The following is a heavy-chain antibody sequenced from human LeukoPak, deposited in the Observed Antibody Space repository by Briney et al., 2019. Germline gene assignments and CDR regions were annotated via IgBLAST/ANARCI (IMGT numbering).Heavy chain of an antibody. D-gene: IGHD5-12*01. CDR1: GGSISSYY. V-gene: IGHV4-59*01. Sequence: SETLSLTCTVSGGSISSYYWNWIRQPPGKGLEWIGYVHYSGSTNYIPSLKSRVTISVDTSKNQFSLKLSSVTAADTAVYYCARDSYSGRAHFDSWGQGTLVTVSS. CDR2: VHYSGST. CDR3: ARDSYSGRAHFDS. J-gene: IGHJ4*02.